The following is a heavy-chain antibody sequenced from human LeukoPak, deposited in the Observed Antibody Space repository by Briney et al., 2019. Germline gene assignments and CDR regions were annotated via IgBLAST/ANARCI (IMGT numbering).Heavy chain of an antibody. CDR1: GGTFSSYA. D-gene: IGHD2-8*01. CDR2: IIPIFGTA. CDR3: ARDYCTNGVCQAAYYYYMDV. J-gene: IGHJ6*03. V-gene: IGHV1-69*13. Sequence: ASVKVSCKXSGGTFSSYAISWVRQAPGQGLEWMGGIIPIFGTANYAQKFQGRVTITEDASTSTAYMELSSLRSEDTAVYYCARDYCTNGVCQAAYYYYMDVWGKGTTVTVSS.